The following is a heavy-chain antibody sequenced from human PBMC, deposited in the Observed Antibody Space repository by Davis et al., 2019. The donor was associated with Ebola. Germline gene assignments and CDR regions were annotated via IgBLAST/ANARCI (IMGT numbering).Heavy chain of an antibody. J-gene: IGHJ6*02. CDR3: ARWGQLGTPGGRYGMDV. CDR1: GYTFTGYY. D-gene: IGHD6-13*01. Sequence: ASVKVSCKASGYTFTGYYMHWVRQAPGQGLEWMGRINPNSGGTNYAQKFQGRVTMTRDTSISTAYMELSRLRSDDTAVYYCARWGQLGTPGGRYGMDVWGQGTTVTVSS. V-gene: IGHV1-2*06. CDR2: INPNSGGT.